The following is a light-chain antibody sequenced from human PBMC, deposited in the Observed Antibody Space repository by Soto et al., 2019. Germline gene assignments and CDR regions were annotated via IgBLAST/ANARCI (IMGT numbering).Light chain of an antibody. J-gene: IGKJ1*01. Sequence: EIALTQSPGTLSLSPGERATLSCRSSQSVNSNYLAWYQQRPGQAPRLLIFGASIRDTGIPDRFSGSGSGTDFTLTISRLEPEDFAVFYCHQYGSSPGTFGQGTKVDI. V-gene: IGKV3-20*01. CDR1: QSVNSNY. CDR3: HQYGSSPGT. CDR2: GAS.